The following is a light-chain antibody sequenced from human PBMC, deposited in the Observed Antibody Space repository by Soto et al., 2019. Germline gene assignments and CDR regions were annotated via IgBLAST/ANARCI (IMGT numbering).Light chain of an antibody. V-gene: IGKV3-11*01. Sequence: EIVLTQSPATLSLSPGERATLSCRASQSVSSYLAWYQQKPGQAPRLLIYDASNRATGIPARFSGSGSGTDFTLTIGSLEPEDFAVYYCQQRSNWLFTFGGGTKVEIK. CDR1: QSVSSY. CDR2: DAS. J-gene: IGKJ4*01. CDR3: QQRSNWLFT.